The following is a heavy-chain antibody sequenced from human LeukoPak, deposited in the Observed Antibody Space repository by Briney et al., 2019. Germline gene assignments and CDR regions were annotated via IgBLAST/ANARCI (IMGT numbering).Heavy chain of an antibody. D-gene: IGHD4-23*01. CDR2: ISHSGNP. V-gene: IGHV4-34*01. J-gene: IGHJ4*02. CDR3: ARVVSGGNFGDS. CDR1: SGSFSGYY. Sequence: PSETLSLTRAVYSGSFSGYYWTWIRQPPGKGPEWIGEISHSGNPNYNPSLRSRVTISVDTSKNQFSLKVSSVTAADTAMYYCARVVSGGNFGDSWGRGTLVTVSS.